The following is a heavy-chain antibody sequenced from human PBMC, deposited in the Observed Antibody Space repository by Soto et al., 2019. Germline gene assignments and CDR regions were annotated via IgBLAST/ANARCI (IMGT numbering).Heavy chain of an antibody. D-gene: IGHD2-15*01. CDR2: ISYDGSNK. CDR3: TSSSVSDIVVVAAASELDY. J-gene: IGHJ4*02. CDR1: GFTFKSNA. Sequence: GGSLRLSCAASGFTFKSNAMHWVRQAPGKGLEWVAVISYDGSNKHYTDSVKGRFTISRDNSKNTLYLQMTGLRPEDTAVYYCTSSSVSDIVVVAAASELDYWGQGTLVTVSS. V-gene: IGHV3-30*04.